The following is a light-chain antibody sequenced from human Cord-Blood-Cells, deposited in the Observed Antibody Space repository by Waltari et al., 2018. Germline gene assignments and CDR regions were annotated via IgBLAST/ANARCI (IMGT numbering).Light chain of an antibody. V-gene: IGLV2-23*02. CDR1: SNDCGGYYL. CDR3: CSYAGSSTWV. Sequence: QSALTQPAPVSGSPGTSITISCTGTSNDCGGYYLSPRYQQHPGKPPKLMSYEVSKRPSGVSNRFSGSKAGHTASLTISGLQAEDEADYYCCSYAGSSTWVFGGGTKLTVL. J-gene: IGLJ3*02. CDR2: EVS.